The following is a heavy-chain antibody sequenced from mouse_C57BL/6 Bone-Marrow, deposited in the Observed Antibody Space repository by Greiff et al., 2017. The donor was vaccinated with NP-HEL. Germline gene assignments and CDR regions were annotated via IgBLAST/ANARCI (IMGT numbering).Heavy chain of an antibody. CDR2: ISSGSSTI. CDR3: ARRNYGSSHWDFDV. J-gene: IGHJ1*03. Sequence: EVQLQQSGGGLVKPGGSLKLSCAASGFTFSDYGMHWVRQAPEKGLEWVAYISSGSSTIYYADTVKGRFTISRDNAKNTLFLQMTSLRSEDTAMYYCARRNYGSSHWDFDVWGTGTTVTVSS. D-gene: IGHD1-1*01. V-gene: IGHV5-17*01. CDR1: GFTFSDYG.